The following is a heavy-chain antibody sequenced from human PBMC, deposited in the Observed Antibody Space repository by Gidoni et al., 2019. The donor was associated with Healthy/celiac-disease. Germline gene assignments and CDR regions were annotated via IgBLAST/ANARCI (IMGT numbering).Heavy chain of an antibody. J-gene: IGHJ3*02. D-gene: IGHD1-26*01. CDR3: ARDWSGRIVGAPDAFDI. Sequence: QVQLVQSGAEVKKPGSSVKVSCKASGGTFSSYAISWVRQAPGQGLEWMGRIIPILGLANYAQTFQGSVTITADKSTSPAYMDLSSLRSEDTAVYSCARDWSGRIVGAPDAFDIWGQGTMVTFSS. V-gene: IGHV1-69*04. CDR1: GGTFSSYA. CDR2: IIPILGLA.